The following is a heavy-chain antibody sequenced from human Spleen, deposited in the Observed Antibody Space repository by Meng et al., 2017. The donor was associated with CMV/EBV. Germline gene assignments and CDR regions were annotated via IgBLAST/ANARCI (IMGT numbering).Heavy chain of an antibody. J-gene: IGHJ4*02. CDR3: ARDGSYGTDY. CDR2: MNPSGGTK. CDR1: TDTFSTSY. Sequence: SCKTSTDTFSTSYIHWVRQAPGQGPEWMGFMNPSGGTKSYAQNFQTRVTMTRDTSTSTVYMELSSLRSEDTAVYYCARDGSYGTDYWGQGTLVTVSS. V-gene: IGHV1-46*01. D-gene: IGHD3-10*01.